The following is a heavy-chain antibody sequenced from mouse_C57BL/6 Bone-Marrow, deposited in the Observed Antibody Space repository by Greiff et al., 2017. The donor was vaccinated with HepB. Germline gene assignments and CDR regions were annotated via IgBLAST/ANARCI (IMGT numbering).Heavy chain of an antibody. V-gene: IGHV5-6*01. CDR1: GFTFSSYG. Sequence: EVKLVESGGDLVKPGGSLKLSCAASGFTFSSYGMSWVRQTPDKRLEWVATISSGGSYTYYPDTVNGRFTISRDNAKNTLYLQMSSLKSEDTAMYYCARHGSSPHWYFDVWGTGTTVTVSS. D-gene: IGHD1-1*01. J-gene: IGHJ1*03. CDR2: ISSGGSYT. CDR3: ARHGSSPHWYFDV.